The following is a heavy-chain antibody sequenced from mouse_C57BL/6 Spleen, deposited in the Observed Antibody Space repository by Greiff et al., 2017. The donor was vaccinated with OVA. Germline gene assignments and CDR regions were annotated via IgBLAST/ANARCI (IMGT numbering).Heavy chain of an antibody. V-gene: IGHV1-26*01. CDR1: GYTFTDYY. Sequence: VQLKQSGPELVKPGASVKISCKASGYTFTDYYMNWVKQSHGKSLEWIGDINPNNGGTIYNQKFKGKATLTVDKSSSTAYMELRSLTSEDSADYYCAREPPKRDSSGYVDYWGQGTTLTVSS. D-gene: IGHD3-2*02. CDR3: AREPPKRDSSGYVDY. J-gene: IGHJ2*01. CDR2: INPNNGGT.